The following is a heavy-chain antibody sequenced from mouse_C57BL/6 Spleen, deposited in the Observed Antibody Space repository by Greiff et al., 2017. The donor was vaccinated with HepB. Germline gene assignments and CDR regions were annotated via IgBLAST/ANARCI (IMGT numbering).Heavy chain of an antibody. J-gene: IGHJ1*03. D-gene: IGHD1-1*01. CDR2: INPNNGGT. Sequence: EVQLQQSGPELVKPGASVKISCKASGYTFTDYYMNWVKQSHGKSLEWIGDINPNNGGTSYNQKFKGKATLTVDKSSSTAYMELRSLTSEDSAVYYCARLPFITTVGYFDVWGTGTTVTVSS. V-gene: IGHV1-26*01. CDR3: ARLPFITTVGYFDV. CDR1: GYTFTDYY.